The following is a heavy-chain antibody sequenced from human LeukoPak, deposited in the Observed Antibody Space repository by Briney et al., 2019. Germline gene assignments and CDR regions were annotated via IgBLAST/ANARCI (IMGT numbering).Heavy chain of an antibody. CDR2: ISAYNGNT. Sequence: ASVKVSCKASGYTFTTSAIGWVGQAPGQGLEWMGWISAYNGNTNDAQKLQSRVTMTTDTSTSTAYMELRSLRSDDTAVYYCARGLTMVRGVIDYWGQGTLVTVSS. CDR1: GYTFTTSA. CDR3: ARGLTMVRGVIDY. J-gene: IGHJ4*02. D-gene: IGHD3-10*01. V-gene: IGHV1-18*01.